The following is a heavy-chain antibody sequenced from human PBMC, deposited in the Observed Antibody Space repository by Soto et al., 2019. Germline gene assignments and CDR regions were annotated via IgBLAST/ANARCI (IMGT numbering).Heavy chain of an antibody. CDR2: ISSSSSYI. Sequence: LRLSCAASGFTFSSYSMNWVRQAPGKGLEWVSSISSSSSYIYYADSVKGRFTISRDNAKNSLYLQMNSLRAEDTAVYYCARVEMTTHAFDIWGQGTMVTVSS. D-gene: IGHD4-17*01. CDR3: ARVEMTTHAFDI. J-gene: IGHJ3*02. V-gene: IGHV3-21*01. CDR1: GFTFSSYS.